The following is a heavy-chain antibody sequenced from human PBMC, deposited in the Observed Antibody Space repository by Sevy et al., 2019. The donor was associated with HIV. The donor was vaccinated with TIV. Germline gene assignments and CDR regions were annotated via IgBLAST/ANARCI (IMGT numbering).Heavy chain of an antibody. V-gene: IGHV3-23*01. J-gene: IGHJ4*02. CDR2: ISGSGGRT. D-gene: IGHD3-22*01. CDR3: ALTMIVVVMSASFDY. CDR1: GFTFSSYA. Sequence: GGSLRLSCAASGFTFSSYAMSWVRQAPGKGLEWVSDISGSGGRTYYADSVKGRFTISRDNSKNTLYLQMNSLRAEDTAVYYCALTMIVVVMSASFDYWGQGTLVTVSS.